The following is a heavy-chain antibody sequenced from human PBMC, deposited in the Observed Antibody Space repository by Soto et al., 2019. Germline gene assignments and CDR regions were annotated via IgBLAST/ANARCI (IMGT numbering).Heavy chain of an antibody. CDR3: ARKRVVYASSWFGGGFDP. J-gene: IGHJ5*02. Sequence: ESGGGLIQPGGSLRLSCAASGFTVSSNYMSWIRQAPGKGLEWVSVIYSGGGTYYADSVKGRFTISRDNSKNSVYLQMNTLRVEDTAVYYCARKRVVYASSWFGGGFDPWGQGTLVTVSS. D-gene: IGHD6-13*01. V-gene: IGHV3-53*01. CDR1: GFTVSSNY. CDR2: IYSGGGT.